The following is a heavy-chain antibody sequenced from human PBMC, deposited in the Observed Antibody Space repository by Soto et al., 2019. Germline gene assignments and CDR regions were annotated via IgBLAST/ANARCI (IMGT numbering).Heavy chain of an antibody. V-gene: IGHV4-34*01. CDR2: INHSGST. CDR3: ARTMLIWGSYRTPFQH. D-gene: IGHD3-16*02. J-gene: IGHJ1*01. Sequence: SETLSLTCAVYGGSFSGYYWSWIRQPPGKGLEWIGEINHSGSTNYNPSLKSRVTISVDTSKNQFSLKLSSVTAADTAVYYCARTMLIWGSYRTPFQHWGQGTLVTVSS. CDR1: GGSFSGYY.